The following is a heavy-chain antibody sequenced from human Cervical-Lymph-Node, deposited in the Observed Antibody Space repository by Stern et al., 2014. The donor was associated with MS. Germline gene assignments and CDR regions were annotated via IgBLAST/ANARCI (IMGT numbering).Heavy chain of an antibody. V-gene: IGHV1-69*01. J-gene: IGHJ6*02. Sequence: DQLVESGAEVKKPVSSVKVSCKASGGTFSSYPISWVRQAPGQGLEWMGGIIPIFGTANFAQKFQGRLTITADESTSTAYMELGSLRSEDTAVYYCARDRDSTVTTFGGLDVWGQGTPVTVSS. CDR1: GGTFSSYP. CDR3: ARDRDSTVTTFGGLDV. CDR2: IIPIFGTA. D-gene: IGHD4-11*01.